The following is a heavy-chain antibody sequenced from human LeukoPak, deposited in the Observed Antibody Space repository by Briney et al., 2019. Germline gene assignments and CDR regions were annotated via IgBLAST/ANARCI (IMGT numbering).Heavy chain of an antibody. CDR2: IYYSGST. V-gene: IGHV4-59*12. J-gene: IGHJ4*02. CDR3: ATSLWGDYVT. Sequence: SETLSLTCTVSGGSISSYYWSWIRQPPGKGLEWIGNIYYSGSTNYNPSLKSRVTISVDTSKNQFSLKLSSVTAADTAVYYCATSLWGDYVTWGQGTLVTVSS. CDR1: GGSISSYY. D-gene: IGHD4-17*01.